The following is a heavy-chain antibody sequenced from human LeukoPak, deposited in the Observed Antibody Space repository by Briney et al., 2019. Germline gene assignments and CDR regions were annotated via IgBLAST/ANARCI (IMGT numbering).Heavy chain of an antibody. CDR3: ARKYSTHDYYMDV. J-gene: IGHJ6*03. D-gene: IGHD4-11*01. CDR1: GFNFSNYG. V-gene: IGHV3-30*19. CDR2: ISYDGSNK. Sequence: GGSLRLSCAASGFNFSNYGMHWVRQAPGKGLEWVAVISYDGSNKYYADSVKGRFTISRDNSKNTLYLQMNSLRAEDTAVYYCARKYSTHDYYMDVWGKGTTVTVSS.